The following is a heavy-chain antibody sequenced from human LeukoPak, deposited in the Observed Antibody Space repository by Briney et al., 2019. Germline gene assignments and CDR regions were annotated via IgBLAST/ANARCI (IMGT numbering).Heavy chain of an antibody. J-gene: IGHJ4*02. D-gene: IGHD6-13*01. Sequence: ASVKVSCKASGYTFTNHYMHWVRQAPGQGLEWMGIISPSGGSTTYAQEFQGRVTVTRDTSTSTLYMELSSLRSEDTAVYYCARGLVAAAGDVLGYWGQGTLVTVSS. CDR2: ISPSGGST. V-gene: IGHV1-46*01. CDR3: ARGLVAAAGDVLGY. CDR1: GYTFTNHY.